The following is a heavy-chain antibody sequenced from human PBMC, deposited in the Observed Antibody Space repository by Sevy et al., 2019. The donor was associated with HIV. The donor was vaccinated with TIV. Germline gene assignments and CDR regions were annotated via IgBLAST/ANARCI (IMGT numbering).Heavy chain of an antibody. CDR1: GFTFSDYY. CDR2: ISRSGTTI. D-gene: IGHD3-22*01. CDR3: ARENTMIVGPGWFDP. V-gene: IGHV3-11*01. Sequence: GGSLRLSCAASGFTFSDYYMSWIRQAPGKGLEWVSYISRSGTTINYANSVKGRFTISRDNAKNSLYLQMNSLRAEDTAVYYCARENTMIVGPGWFDPWGQGTLVTVSS. J-gene: IGHJ5*02.